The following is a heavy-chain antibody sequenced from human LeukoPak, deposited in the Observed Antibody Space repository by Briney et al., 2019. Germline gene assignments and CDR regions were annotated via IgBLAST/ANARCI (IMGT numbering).Heavy chain of an antibody. Sequence: ASVKVSCKASGYTFTGYYMHWVRQAPGQGLEWMGWISAYNGNTNYAQKLQGRVTMTTDTSTSTAYMELRSLRSDDTAVYYCARAGYNWFDPWGQGTLVTVSS. CDR2: ISAYNGNT. J-gene: IGHJ5*02. D-gene: IGHD3-10*01. V-gene: IGHV1-18*04. CDR3: ARAGYNWFDP. CDR1: GYTFTGYY.